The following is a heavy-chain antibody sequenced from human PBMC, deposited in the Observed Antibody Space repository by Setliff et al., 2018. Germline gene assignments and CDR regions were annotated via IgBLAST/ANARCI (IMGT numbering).Heavy chain of an antibody. Sequence: ASVKVSCKASGYTFTGYYMYWVRQAPGQGLEWMGRINPNSGGTNYAQKFQGRVTMTRDTSISTVYMELSRLRSDDTAVYYCARGALYYDSSGYYPDYWGQGTLVTVSS. CDR3: ARGALYYDSSGYYPDY. D-gene: IGHD3-22*01. V-gene: IGHV1-2*06. CDR1: GYTFTGYY. CDR2: INPNSGGT. J-gene: IGHJ4*02.